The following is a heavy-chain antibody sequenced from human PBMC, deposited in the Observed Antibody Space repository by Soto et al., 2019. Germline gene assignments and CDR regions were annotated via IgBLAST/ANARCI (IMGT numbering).Heavy chain of an antibody. CDR2: IIPIFGTA. D-gene: IGHD1-7*01. CDR1: GGTFSSYA. CDR3: ASDITGTTSPVVY. J-gene: IGHJ4*02. Sequence: QVQQVQSGAEVQKPGSSVKVSCKASGGTFSSYAISWVRQAPGQGLEWMGGIIPIFGTANYAQKFQGRVTITADESTSTAYMEPSSLRSEDTAVYYCASDITGTTSPVVYWGQGTLVTVSS. V-gene: IGHV1-69*01.